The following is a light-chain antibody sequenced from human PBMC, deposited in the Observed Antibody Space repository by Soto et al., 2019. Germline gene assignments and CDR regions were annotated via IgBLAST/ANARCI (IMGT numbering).Light chain of an antibody. Sequence: DVQMTQSPSTLAASVGDRVTITCRASQKIDDWMAWYQQKPGKAPKLLIYRASYLESGVPSRFSGSGSGTEFTLTISSLQPDDFATYYCQQYNTFWTFGQGTKVDIK. CDR2: RAS. J-gene: IGKJ1*01. CDR3: QQYNTFWT. CDR1: QKIDDW. V-gene: IGKV1-5*03.